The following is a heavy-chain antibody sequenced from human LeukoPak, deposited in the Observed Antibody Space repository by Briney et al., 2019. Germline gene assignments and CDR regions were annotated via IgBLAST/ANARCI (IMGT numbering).Heavy chain of an antibody. J-gene: IGHJ4*02. CDR3: ARTLTPRGYWGSGSSRAYFDY. CDR2: IKQDGSEK. Sequence: GGSLRLSCAASGFTFSTYWMSWVRQAPGKGLEWVANIKQDGSEKYYVDSVKGRFTISRDTANNSLYLQMNSLRVEDTAVYYCARTLTPRGYWGSGSSRAYFDYWGQGTLVTVSS. V-gene: IGHV3-7*01. CDR1: GFTFSTYW. D-gene: IGHD3-10*01.